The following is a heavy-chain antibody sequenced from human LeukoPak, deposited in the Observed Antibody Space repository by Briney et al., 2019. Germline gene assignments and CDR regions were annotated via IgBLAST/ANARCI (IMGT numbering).Heavy chain of an antibody. CDR3: ARAPYYYGSGSYYSYFDY. Sequence: GGSLRLSCAASGFTFSSYAMSWVRQAPGKGLEWVSVIYSGGSTYYADSVKGRFTISRDNSKNTLYLQMNSLRAEDTAVYYCARAPYYYGSGSYYSYFDYWGQGTLVTVSS. D-gene: IGHD3-10*01. CDR2: IYSGGST. CDR1: GFTFSSYA. J-gene: IGHJ4*02. V-gene: IGHV3-66*02.